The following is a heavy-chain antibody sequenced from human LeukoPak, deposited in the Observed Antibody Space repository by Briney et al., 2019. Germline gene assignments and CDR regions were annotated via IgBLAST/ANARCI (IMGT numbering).Heavy chain of an antibody. CDR2: INHSGST. J-gene: IGHJ6*02. CDR3: ARAGVYYYYYGMDV. Sequence: SETLSLTCAVYGGSFSGYYWSWIRQPPGKGLEWIGEINHSGSTNYNPSLKSRVTISVDTSKNQFSLKLSSVTAADTAVYYCARAGVYYYYYGMDVWGQGTTVTVSS. V-gene: IGHV4-34*01. CDR1: GGSFSGYY.